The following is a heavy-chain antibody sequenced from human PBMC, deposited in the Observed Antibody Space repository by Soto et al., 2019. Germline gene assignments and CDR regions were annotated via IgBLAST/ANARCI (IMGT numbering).Heavy chain of an antibody. Sequence: QVQLVESGGGVVQPGRSLRLSCAASGFTFSSYAMHWVRQAPGKGLEWVAVISYDGSNKYYADSVKGRFTISRDNSKNPLYLQMTSLRAEDTAVYYCARDPASMVRGVISAGMDVWGQGTTVTVSS. CDR1: GFTFSSYA. CDR3: ARDPASMVRGVISAGMDV. D-gene: IGHD3-10*01. J-gene: IGHJ6*02. CDR2: ISYDGSNK. V-gene: IGHV3-30-3*01.